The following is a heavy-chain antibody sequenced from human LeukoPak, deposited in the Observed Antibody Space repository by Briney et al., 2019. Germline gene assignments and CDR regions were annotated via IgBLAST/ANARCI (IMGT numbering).Heavy chain of an antibody. CDR2: INHSGST. V-gene: IGHV4-34*01. CDR3: ARYSAAAASYFDY. Sequence: PSETLSLTCAVYGGSFSGYYWSWIRQPPGKGLEWIGEINHSGSTNYNPSLKSRVTISVDTSKNQFSLKLSSVTAADTAVYYCARYSAAAASYFDYWSQGTLVTVSS. D-gene: IGHD6-13*01. J-gene: IGHJ4*02. CDR1: GGSFSGYY.